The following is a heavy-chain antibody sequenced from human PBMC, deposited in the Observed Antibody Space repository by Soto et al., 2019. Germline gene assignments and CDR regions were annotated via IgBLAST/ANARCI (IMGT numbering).Heavy chain of an antibody. CDR2: IIPILGIA. J-gene: IGHJ6*03. V-gene: IGHV1-69*02. D-gene: IGHD3-10*01. Sequence: QVQLVQSGAEVKKPGSSVKVSCKASGGTFSSYTISWVRQAPGQGLEWMGRIIPILGIANYAQKFPGRVTITADKSTRTASREGSRLSSEDTAVYYCAGKVLLWFGEVTPYYHYYKYVSGERTTDAVTS. CDR3: AGKVLLWFGEVTPYYHYYKYV. CDR1: GGTFSSYT.